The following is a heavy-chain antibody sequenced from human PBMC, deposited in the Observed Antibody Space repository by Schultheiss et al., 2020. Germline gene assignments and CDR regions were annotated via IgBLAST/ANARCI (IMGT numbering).Heavy chain of an antibody. CDR3: ARGDGIVGVFDY. CDR1: GFTFSNAW. D-gene: IGHD3-16*01. CDR2: ISWNSGSI. V-gene: IGHV3-48*02. J-gene: IGHJ4*02. Sequence: GGSLRLSCAASGFTFSNAWMSWVRQAPGKGLEWVSGISWNSGSIGYADSVKGRFTMSRDSAKKSVYLQMNNLRDEDTAVYYCARGDGIVGVFDYWGQGTLVTVSS.